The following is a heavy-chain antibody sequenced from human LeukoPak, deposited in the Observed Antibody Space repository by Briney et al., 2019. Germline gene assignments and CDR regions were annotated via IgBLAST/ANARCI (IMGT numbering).Heavy chain of an antibody. CDR1: GFTFGSYA. J-gene: IGHJ4*02. CDR2: ISGSGGST. Sequence: PGGSLRLSCAASGFTFGSYAMSWVRQAPGKGLEWVSAISGSGGSTYYADSVKGRFTISRDNSKNTLYLQMNSLRAEDTAVYYCAKTATYYYDSSGYYLGYWGQGTLVTVSS. CDR3: AKTATYYYDSSGYYLGY. V-gene: IGHV3-23*01. D-gene: IGHD3-22*01.